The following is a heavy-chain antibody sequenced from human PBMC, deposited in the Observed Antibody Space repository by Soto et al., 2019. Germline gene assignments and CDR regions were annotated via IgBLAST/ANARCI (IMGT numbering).Heavy chain of an antibody. V-gene: IGHV3-23*01. CDR3: AKDPPWTVGPLAMDV. D-gene: IGHD3-3*01. CDR1: GFTFSTHA. Sequence: PVGSLRLSCVASGFTFSTHAMSWVRQAPGKGLEWVSTFSGSGGNIYYAESVKGRLTISRDDSKNTLYLHMNSLRVEDTAVYYCAKDPPWTVGPLAMDVWGQGTTVTVSS. J-gene: IGHJ6*02. CDR2: FSGSGGNI.